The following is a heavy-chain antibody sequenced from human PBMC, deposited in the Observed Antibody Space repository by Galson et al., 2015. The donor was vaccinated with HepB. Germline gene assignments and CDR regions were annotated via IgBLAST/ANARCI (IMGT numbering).Heavy chain of an antibody. J-gene: IGHJ4*02. CDR3: ARVPARVVSHSFKSDY. V-gene: IGHV7-4-1*02. CDR2: INTNTGNP. CDR1: GYTFTRYG. Sequence: SVKVSCKASGYTFTRYGLNWVRQAPGQGLEWMGWINTNTGNPTYAQGFTGRFVFSLDTSVSTAYLQISSLKAEDTAVYYCARVPARVVSHSFKSDYWGQGTLVTVSS. D-gene: IGHD3-3*01.